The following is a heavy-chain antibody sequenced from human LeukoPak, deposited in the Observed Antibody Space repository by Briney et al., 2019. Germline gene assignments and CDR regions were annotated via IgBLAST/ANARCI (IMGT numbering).Heavy chain of an antibody. CDR1: GFTFTNYA. CDR2: ISGSGHNT. CDR3: AKDPNGDYVGAFDM. J-gene: IGHJ3*02. Sequence: PGGSPRLSCAASGFTFTNYAITWIRQAPGKGLEWVSTISGSGHNTYYADSVQSRFTISRDNSKNTLFLQMNSLRAEDTAVYYCAKDPNGDYVGAFDMWGQGTMVTVSS. D-gene: IGHD4-17*01. V-gene: IGHV3-23*01.